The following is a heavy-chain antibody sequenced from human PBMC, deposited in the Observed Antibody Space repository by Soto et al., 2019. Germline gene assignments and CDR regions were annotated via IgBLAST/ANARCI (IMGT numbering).Heavy chain of an antibody. D-gene: IGHD3-9*01. CDR2: ISSSSSTI. J-gene: IGHJ6*02. V-gene: IGHV3-48*02. CDR3: ARDHEYYVIVTGYYTAYYCMDV. CDR1: GFTFSSYS. Sequence: GGSLRLSCAASGFTFSSYSMNWVRQAPGKGLEWVSYISSSSSTIYYADSVKGRFTISRDNAKNSLYLQMNSLRDEDTAVYYCARDHEYYVIVTGYYTAYYCMDVWGQGTTVTVSS.